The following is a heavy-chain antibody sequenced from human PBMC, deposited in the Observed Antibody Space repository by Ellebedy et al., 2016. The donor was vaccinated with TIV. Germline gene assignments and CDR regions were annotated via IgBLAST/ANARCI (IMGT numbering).Heavy chain of an antibody. J-gene: IGHJ4*02. Sequence: GESLKISCAAFGFTLRSHAMNWVRQAPGKGLEWVSSINSHSSNKYYADSVKGRFIVSSDNARNSLSLQMSSLRAEDTAVYYCARDGDTKAAATILDYWGQGTLVTVSS. CDR3: ARDGDTKAAATILDY. CDR1: GFTLRSHA. D-gene: IGHD2-15*01. V-gene: IGHV3-21*06. CDR2: INSHSSNK.